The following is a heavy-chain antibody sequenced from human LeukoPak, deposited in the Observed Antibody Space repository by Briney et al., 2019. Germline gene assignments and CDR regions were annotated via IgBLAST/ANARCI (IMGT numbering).Heavy chain of an antibody. D-gene: IGHD4-23*01. CDR2: ISSDASIT. CDR3: ARVRWYLVY. J-gene: IGHJ4*02. Sequence: GGSLRLSCAASGFTFSTYWMHWVRQDPGKGLVWVSRISSDASITSYADPVKGRFTISRDNAKNTLYLQMNSLRAEDTAVYYCARVRWYLVYWGQGTLVTVSS. V-gene: IGHV3-74*01. CDR1: GFTFSTYW.